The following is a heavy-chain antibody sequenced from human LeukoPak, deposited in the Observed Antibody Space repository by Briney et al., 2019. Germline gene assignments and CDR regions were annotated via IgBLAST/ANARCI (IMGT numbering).Heavy chain of an antibody. CDR1: GFTFSAYA. CDR3: AKVSGFKVTFGGVID. CDR2: IGSDNKP. Sequence: TGGSLRLSCEASGFTFSAYAMTWVRQAPGQGLEWVSSIGSDNKPHYSESVKGRFAISRDNSKSMLFLQMNSLRPEDTAVYYCAKVSGFKVTFGGVIDWGQGTRVTVSS. D-gene: IGHD3-16*02. V-gene: IGHV3-23*05. J-gene: IGHJ4*02.